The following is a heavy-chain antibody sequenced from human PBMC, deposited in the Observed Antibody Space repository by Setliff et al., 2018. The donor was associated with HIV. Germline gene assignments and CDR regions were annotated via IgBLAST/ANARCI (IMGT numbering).Heavy chain of an antibody. Sequence: GASVKVSCKVSGYTLSELSRHWVRQGPGKGLEWMGGFDPEDGQRIYAQKFQGRVTMTEDTSTDTAYMELSSLSFEDTAVYYCATTGPYSGSPYGMDVWGQGTTVTVSS. V-gene: IGHV1-24*01. CDR3: ATTGPYSGSPYGMDV. D-gene: IGHD1-26*01. J-gene: IGHJ6*02. CDR2: FDPEDGQR. CDR1: GYTLSELS.